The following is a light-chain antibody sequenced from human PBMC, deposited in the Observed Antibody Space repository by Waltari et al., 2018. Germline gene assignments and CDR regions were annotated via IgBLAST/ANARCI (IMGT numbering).Light chain of an antibody. J-gene: IGKJ3*01. V-gene: IGKV2-28*01. CDR1: GDGC. CDR2: LGA. CDR3: MRALQTPFT. Sequence: GDGCVEGYLGRDGEFRQRLIYLGASRAAGVPDRFRGRGSGTDFSLKISRVEAEDVGVYYCMRALQTPFTFGPGTKVDIK.